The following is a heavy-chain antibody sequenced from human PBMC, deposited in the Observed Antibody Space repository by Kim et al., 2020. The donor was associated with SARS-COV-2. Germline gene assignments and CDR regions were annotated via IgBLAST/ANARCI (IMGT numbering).Heavy chain of an antibody. CDR3: ARLTVAAAPNGMDV. J-gene: IGHJ6*02. D-gene: IGHD6-13*01. V-gene: IGHV4-34*01. Sequence: TPPLRSRVTISGATSKHQFSRKLRSVTAADTAVYYCARLTVAAAPNGMDVWGQGTTVTVSS.